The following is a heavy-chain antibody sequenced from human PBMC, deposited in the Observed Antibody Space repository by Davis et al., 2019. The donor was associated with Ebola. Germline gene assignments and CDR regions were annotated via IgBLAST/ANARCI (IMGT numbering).Heavy chain of an antibody. CDR3: VLLWFRELSMFDY. J-gene: IGHJ4*02. V-gene: IGHV1-2*02. CDR2: INPNSGGT. CDR1: GYTFTSYY. D-gene: IGHD3-10*01. Sequence: ASVKVSCKASGYTFTSYYMHWVRQAPGQGLEWMGWINPNSGGTNYAQKFQGRVTMTRDTSISTAYMELSRLRSDDTAVYYCVLLWFRELSMFDYWGQGTLVTVSS.